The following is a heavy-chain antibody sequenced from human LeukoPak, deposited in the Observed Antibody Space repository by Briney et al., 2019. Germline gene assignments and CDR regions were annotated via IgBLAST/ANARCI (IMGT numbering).Heavy chain of an antibody. CDR1: GFTFSSYA. CDR2: ISGSGGST. J-gene: IGHJ3*02. CDR3: AKVGPDAFDI. V-gene: IGHV3-23*01. Sequence: PGGSLRLSCAASGFTFSSYAMSWVPQASGKGLQWVSAISGSGGSTYYADSVKGRFTISRDNSKNTLYLQMNSLRAEDTAVYYCAKVGPDAFDIWGQGTMVTVSS.